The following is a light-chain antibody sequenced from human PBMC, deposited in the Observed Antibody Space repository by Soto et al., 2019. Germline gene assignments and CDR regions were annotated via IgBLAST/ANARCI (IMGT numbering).Light chain of an antibody. J-gene: IGKJ4*01. V-gene: IGKV3-11*01. CDR3: QQRSNWRALT. CDR2: DAS. CDR1: QSVSSY. Sequence: EIVLTQSPATLSLSPGERATLSCRASQSVSSYLAWYQQKPGQAPRLLIYDASNRATGIPARFSGSGSVTDFALPISSREPEDFAVYYCQQRSNWRALTVGGGTKVEIK.